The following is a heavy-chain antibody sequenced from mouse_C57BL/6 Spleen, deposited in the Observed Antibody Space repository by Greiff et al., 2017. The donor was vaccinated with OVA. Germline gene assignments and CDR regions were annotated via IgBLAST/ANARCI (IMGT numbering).Heavy chain of an antibody. CDR2: ISYDGSN. Sequence: VQLQQSGPGLVKPSQSLSLTCSVTGYSITSGYYWNWIRQFPGNKLEWMGYISYDGSNNYNPSLKNRISITRDTSKNQFFLKLNSVTTEDTATYYCARVIDGYPFDYWGQGTTLTVSS. D-gene: IGHD2-3*01. J-gene: IGHJ2*01. V-gene: IGHV3-6*01. CDR1: GYSITSGYY. CDR3: ARVIDGYPFDY.